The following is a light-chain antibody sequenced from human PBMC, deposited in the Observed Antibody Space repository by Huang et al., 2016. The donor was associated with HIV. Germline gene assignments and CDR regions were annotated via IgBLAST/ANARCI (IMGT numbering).Light chain of an antibody. Sequence: EIVLTQSPAILSLSPGERATLSCRASQSVSNSLAWYQQKPGQPPTLLIYDASNRATGIPARFSGSGSGTDFTLTVSSLEPEDFAIYYCQHRGNWPYTFGQGPSWKSN. CDR2: DAS. V-gene: IGKV3-11*01. J-gene: IGKJ2*01. CDR1: QSVSNS. CDR3: QHRGNWPYT.